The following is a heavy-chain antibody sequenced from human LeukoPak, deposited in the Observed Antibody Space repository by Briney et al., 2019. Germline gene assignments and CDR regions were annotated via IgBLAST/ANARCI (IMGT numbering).Heavy chain of an antibody. V-gene: IGHV3-7*01. J-gene: IGHJ6*02. D-gene: IGHD2-21*02. CDR3: SRDSLSSCGGDCYSGLDV. CDR2: IKEDGSER. CDR1: AFIFSGHW. Sequence: GGSLRLACEGSAFIFSGHWMNWVRQTPGRGLEWVASIKEDGSERQYVDSVKGRFTISRDNAKNTLYLQMNSLRAEDTAVYYCSRDSLSSCGGDCYSGLDVWGQGTTVTVSS.